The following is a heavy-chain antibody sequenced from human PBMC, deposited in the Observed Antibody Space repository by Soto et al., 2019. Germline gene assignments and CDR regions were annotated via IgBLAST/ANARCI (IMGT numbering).Heavy chain of an antibody. J-gene: IGHJ4*02. Sequence: GASLKISSQASGYSFSNFWHAWLRQMPGNGLEWLGIIYPDDSDTRYNPSFRGQVTISGDTSIKTTYLELSSLKASDTAIYFCASSGLVTSSINYFDFWGQGTLVTVSS. D-gene: IGHD6-6*01. CDR1: GYSFSNFW. CDR2: IYPDDSDT. V-gene: IGHV5-51*01. CDR3: ASSGLVTSSINYFDF.